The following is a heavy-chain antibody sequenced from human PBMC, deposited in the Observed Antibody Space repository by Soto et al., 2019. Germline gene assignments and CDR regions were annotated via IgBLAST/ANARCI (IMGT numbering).Heavy chain of an antibody. D-gene: IGHD6-6*01. CDR1: GDSVSSNSAA. V-gene: IGHV6-1*01. CDR2: TYYRSKLYN. Sequence: SQTLSLTCAISGDSVSSNSAAWNWIRQSPSRGLEWLGRTYYRSKLYNDYAVSVKSRITINPDTSKNQFSLQLNSVTPEDTAVYYCARDGTESAEYSSSSPPYYYYGMDVWGQGTTVTVSS. CDR3: ARDGTESAEYSSSSPPYYYYGMDV. J-gene: IGHJ6*02.